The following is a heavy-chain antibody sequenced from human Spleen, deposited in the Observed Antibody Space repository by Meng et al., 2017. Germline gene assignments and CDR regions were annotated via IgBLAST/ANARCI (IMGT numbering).Heavy chain of an antibody. V-gene: IGHV3-66*01. Sequence: VQLVESGGGLVQPGGSLRLSCVVSGFTVYSNSMSWVRQAPGKGLECVSIIYSSGTTSYADSVKGRFTISRDNSNNTLYLQMDSLRAEDTAVYYCARSLDYWGQGTLVTVSS. J-gene: IGHJ4*02. CDR2: IYSSGTT. CDR3: ARSLDY. CDR1: GFTVYSNS.